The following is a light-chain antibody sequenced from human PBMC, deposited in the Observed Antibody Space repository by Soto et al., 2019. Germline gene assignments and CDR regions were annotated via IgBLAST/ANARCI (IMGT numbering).Light chain of an antibody. CDR1: SSDVGNYNY. CDR2: DVN. CDR3: CSYAGSSTYV. J-gene: IGLJ1*01. V-gene: IGLV2-11*01. Sequence: QSVLTQPRSVSGSPGQSVTISCTVASSDVGNYNYVSWYQQHPDKAPKLMIYDVNKRPSGVPDRFSGSKSGNTASLTISGLQAEDEADYYCCSYAGSSTYVFGSGTKVTVL.